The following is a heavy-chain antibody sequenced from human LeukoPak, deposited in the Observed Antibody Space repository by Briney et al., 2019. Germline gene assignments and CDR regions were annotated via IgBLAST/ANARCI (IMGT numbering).Heavy chain of an antibody. CDR1: GFTFSSYA. Sequence: TGGSLRLSCAASGFTFSSYAMSWVRQAPGKGLEWVSAISGSGGSTYYADSVKGRFTISRDNSKNTLYLQMNSLRAEDTAVYYCANYDGDYDRGYYFDYWGQGTLVTVSS. V-gene: IGHV3-23*01. CDR3: ANYDGDYDRGYYFDY. CDR2: ISGSGGST. D-gene: IGHD4-17*01. J-gene: IGHJ4*02.